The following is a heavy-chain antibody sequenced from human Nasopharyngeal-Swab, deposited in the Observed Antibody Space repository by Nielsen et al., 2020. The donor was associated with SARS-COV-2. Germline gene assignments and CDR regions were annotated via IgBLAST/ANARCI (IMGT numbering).Heavy chain of an antibody. CDR1: GFTFSSYW. Sequence: GGSLRLSCAASGFTFSSYWMSWVRQAPGKGLEWVSGISWNSGSIGYADSVKGRFTISRDNAKNSLYLQMNSLRAEDTALYYCAKDIYAAGSSGMDVWGQGALVTVSS. V-gene: IGHV3-9*01. D-gene: IGHD6-13*01. CDR2: ISWNSGSI. J-gene: IGHJ4*02. CDR3: AKDIYAAGSSGMDV.